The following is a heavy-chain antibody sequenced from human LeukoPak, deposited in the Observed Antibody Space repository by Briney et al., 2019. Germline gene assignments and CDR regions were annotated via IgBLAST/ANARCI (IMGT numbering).Heavy chain of an antibody. CDR2: INSDGSST. J-gene: IGHJ4*02. CDR1: GFTFSSYW. CDR3: AKDRSSWRMSTFDY. D-gene: IGHD6-13*01. Sequence: SGGSLRLSCAASGFTFSSYWMHWVRQAPGKGLVWVSRINSDGSSTSYADSVKGRFTISRDNAKNSLYLQMNSLRPEDTALYYCAKDRSSWRMSTFDYWGQGTLVTVSS. V-gene: IGHV3-74*01.